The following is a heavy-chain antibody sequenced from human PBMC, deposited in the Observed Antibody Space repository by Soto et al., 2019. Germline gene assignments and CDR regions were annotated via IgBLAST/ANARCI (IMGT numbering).Heavy chain of an antibody. CDR1: GDSISSGYY. CDR3: GRTDYGGYYPY. Sequence: PSETLSLTCAVSGDSISSGYYWAWIRQPPGKGQEWIGSIYHSGTTYYNPSLESRVTISVDTSRNHFSLRLSSVTAADSAVYYWGRTDYGGYYPYLGQGTLVTV. D-gene: IGHD3-10*01. V-gene: IGHV4-38-2*01. CDR2: IYHSGTT. J-gene: IGHJ4*02.